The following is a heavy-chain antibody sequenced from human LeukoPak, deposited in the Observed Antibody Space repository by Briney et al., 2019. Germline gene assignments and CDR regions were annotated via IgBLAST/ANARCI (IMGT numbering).Heavy chain of an antibody. CDR2: IKSKTDGGTT. CDR1: GFTFSNAW. V-gene: IGHV3-15*01. CDR3: TTDQAEAAALDY. Sequence: PGGSLRLSCAASGFTFSNAWMSWVRQAPGKGLEWVGRIKSKTDGGTTDYAAPVKGRFTISRDDSKNTLHLQMNSLKTEDTAVYYCTTDQAEAAALDYWGQGTLVTVSS. J-gene: IGHJ4*02. D-gene: IGHD6-13*01.